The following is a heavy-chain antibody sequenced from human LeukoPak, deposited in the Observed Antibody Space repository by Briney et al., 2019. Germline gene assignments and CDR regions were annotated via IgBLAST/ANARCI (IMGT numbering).Heavy chain of an antibody. CDR1: GFTFGDYG. Sequence: PGRSLRLSCRASGFTFGDYGMSWVRQAPGKGLEWVGFIGGKASGGTSGYAASVKGRFSISRDDSKSIAYLQMNSLKTEDTAVYYCTADQFFWGQGTLVTVSS. D-gene: IGHD3-3*01. V-gene: IGHV3-49*04. CDR3: TADQFF. J-gene: IGHJ4*02. CDR2: IGGKASGGTS.